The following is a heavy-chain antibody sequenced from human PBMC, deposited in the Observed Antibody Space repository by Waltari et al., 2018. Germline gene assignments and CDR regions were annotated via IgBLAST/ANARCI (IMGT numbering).Heavy chain of an antibody. CDR2: RRYNGIDK. Sequence: QVQLVESGGGVVQPGESLRLSCTASGFTFTTYGMHWVRQAPGKGLGLLAFRRYNGIDKYYADSVGGRLTISRDISKNAVYLQMNSLRADDTAVYYCGIDVSGPIDYWGQGTLVTVSS. CDR1: GFTFTTYG. V-gene: IGHV3-30*02. CDR3: GIDVSGPIDY. J-gene: IGHJ4*02. D-gene: IGHD1-26*01.